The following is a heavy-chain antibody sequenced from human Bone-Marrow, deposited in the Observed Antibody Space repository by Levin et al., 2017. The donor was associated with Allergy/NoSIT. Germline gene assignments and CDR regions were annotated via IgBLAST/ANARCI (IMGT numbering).Heavy chain of an antibody. CDR2: FDPEDGET. Sequence: ASVKVSCKVSGYTLTELSMHWVRQAPGKGLEWMGGFDPEDGETIYAQKFQGRVTMTEDTSTDTAYMELSSLRSEDTAVYYCATDRVYYDILTGYYRTFDYWGQGTLVTVSS. J-gene: IGHJ4*02. D-gene: IGHD3-9*01. CDR1: GYTLTELS. CDR3: ATDRVYYDILTGYYRTFDY. V-gene: IGHV1-24*01.